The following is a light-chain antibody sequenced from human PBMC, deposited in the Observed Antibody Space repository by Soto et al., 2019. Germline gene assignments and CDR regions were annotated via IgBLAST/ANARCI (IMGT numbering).Light chain of an antibody. J-gene: IGKJ1*01. Sequence: EVVMTQSPATLSVSPGERATLSCRASQSVNANLAWYQQKPGQAPRLLIHGASNRATGIPARFSGSGFGTEFIHTISSRQSEDFAVYYCQQYNTWLWTFGQGTKVEI. V-gene: IGKV3-15*01. CDR3: QQYNTWLWT. CDR1: QSVNAN. CDR2: GAS.